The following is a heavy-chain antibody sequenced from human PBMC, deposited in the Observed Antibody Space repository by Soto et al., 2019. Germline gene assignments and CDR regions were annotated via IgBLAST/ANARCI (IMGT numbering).Heavy chain of an antibody. CDR2: IDPSDSYT. V-gene: IGHV5-10-1*01. CDR3: ARHDGDGYNPNWFDP. Sequence: GESLKISCKGSGYSFTSYWISWVRQMPGKGLEWMGRIDPSDSYTNYSPSFQGHVTISADKSISTAYLQWSSLKASDTAMYYCARHDGDGYNPNWFDPWGQGTLVTVSS. D-gene: IGHD5-12*01. J-gene: IGHJ5*02. CDR1: GYSFTSYW.